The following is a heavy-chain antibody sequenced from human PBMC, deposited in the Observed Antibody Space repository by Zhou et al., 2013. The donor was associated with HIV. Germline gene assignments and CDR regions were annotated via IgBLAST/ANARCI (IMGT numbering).Heavy chain of an antibody. CDR3: ARDSVPAAMEGPWGWFDP. Sequence: QVQLVQSGAEVKKPGASVKVSCKASGYTFTGYYMHWVRQAPGQGLEWMGWINPNSGGTNYAQKFQGRVTMTRDTSISTAYMELSRLRSDDTAVYYCARDSVPAAMEGPWGWFDPWGQGTLVTVSS. D-gene: IGHD2-2*01. CDR2: INPNSGGT. CDR1: GYTFTGYY. V-gene: IGHV1-2*02. J-gene: IGHJ5*02.